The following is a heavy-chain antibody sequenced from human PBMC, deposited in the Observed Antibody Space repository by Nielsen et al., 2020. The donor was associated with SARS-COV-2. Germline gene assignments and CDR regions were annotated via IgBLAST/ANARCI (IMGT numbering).Heavy chain of an antibody. J-gene: IGHJ4*02. CDR2: IYYNGNT. CDR1: GGSITNEDFY. Sequence: SETLSLTCSVSGGSITNEDFYWNWLRQPPGKGLEWIGYIYYNGNTYFNPSLKSRLGISVDSSKNQFSLRLTSVSAADTAVYFCAVTYSTAWWTFDSWGQGTPVTVSS. V-gene: IGHV4-30-4*01. D-gene: IGHD6-13*01. CDR3: AVTYSTAWWTFDS.